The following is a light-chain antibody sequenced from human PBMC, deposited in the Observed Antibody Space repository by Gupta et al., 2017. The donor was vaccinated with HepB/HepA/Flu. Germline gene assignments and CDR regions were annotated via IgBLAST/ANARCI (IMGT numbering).Light chain of an antibody. Sequence: QSALTQPAPVSGSPGQSIPISCTGTSSDVGGYNYVSWYQQHPGKAPKLMIYDVTNRPSGVSNRFSGSKSGNTASLTISGLQTEDEADYYCTSSASSNTPVLFGGGTKLTVL. V-gene: IGLV2-14*03. CDR1: SSDVGGYNY. CDR3: TSSASSNTPVL. J-gene: IGLJ2*01. CDR2: DVT.